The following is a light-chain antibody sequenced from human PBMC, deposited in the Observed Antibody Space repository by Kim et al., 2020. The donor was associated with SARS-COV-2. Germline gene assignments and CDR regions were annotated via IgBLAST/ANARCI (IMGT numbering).Light chain of an antibody. Sequence: VCPGERANRSCRASQSVSSNLAWYQQKPGQAPRLLIYGASTRATGIPARLSGSGSGTEFTLSISSLQSEDFAVYYCQQYNNWPLTFGGGTKVDIK. V-gene: IGKV3-15*01. CDR1: QSVSSN. CDR3: QQYNNWPLT. CDR2: GAS. J-gene: IGKJ4*01.